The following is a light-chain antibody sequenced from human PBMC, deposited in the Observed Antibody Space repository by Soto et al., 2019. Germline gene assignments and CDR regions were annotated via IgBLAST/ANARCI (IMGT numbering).Light chain of an antibody. CDR1: QSVNSNY. CDR3: QQYGSSPYT. J-gene: IGKJ2*01. Sequence: EIVLTQSPGTLSLSPGERATLSCRASQSVNSNYLAWYQQKPGQAPRLLIDAASSRATGIPDRFSGSGSGTDFTLTISRLEPEAFAVYYCQQYGSSPYTFGQGTKLEIK. CDR2: AAS. V-gene: IGKV3-20*01.